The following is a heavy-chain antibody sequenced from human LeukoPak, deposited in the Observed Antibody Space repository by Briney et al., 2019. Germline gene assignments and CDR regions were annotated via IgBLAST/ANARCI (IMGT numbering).Heavy chain of an antibody. J-gene: IGHJ4*02. Sequence: GESLRISCKGSGYSSTSYWIAWVRQMPGKGLEWMGIIFPGDSDTRYSPSFQGQVTFSADKSTSTAYLQWSSLKASDTAMYYCARRPNYIGSPLDFWGQGTLVTVSS. CDR1: GYSSTSYW. CDR3: ARRPNYIGSPLDF. D-gene: IGHD2-15*01. CDR2: IFPGDSDT. V-gene: IGHV5-51*01.